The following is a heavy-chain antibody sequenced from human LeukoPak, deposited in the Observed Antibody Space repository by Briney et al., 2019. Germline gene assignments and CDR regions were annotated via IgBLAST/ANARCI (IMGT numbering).Heavy chain of an antibody. CDR1: GGSISSGSYY. CDR2: IYTSGST. CDR3: ASCGGDCYSSEYFQH. Sequence: KASQTLSLTCTVSGGSISSGSYYWSWIRQPAGKGLEWIGRIYTSGSTNYNPSLKSRVTISVDTSKNQFSLKLSSVTAADTAVYYCASCGGDCYSSEYFQHWGQGTLVTVSS. V-gene: IGHV4-61*02. J-gene: IGHJ1*01. D-gene: IGHD2-21*02.